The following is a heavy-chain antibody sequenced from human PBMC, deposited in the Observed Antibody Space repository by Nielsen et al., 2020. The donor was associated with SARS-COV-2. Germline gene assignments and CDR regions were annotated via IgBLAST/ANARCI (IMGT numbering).Heavy chain of an antibody. Sequence: SETLSLTCTVSGGSISSDYWSWFRQPAGKGLEWIGRIYTSGNSNYNPSLKSRVTMSVDRSKNQFSLKLNSLTAADTAMYYCARLFTVTTLDVCDYWGQGTLVTVSS. CDR3: ARLFTVTTLDVCDY. V-gene: IGHV4-4*07. CDR2: IYTSGNS. CDR1: GGSISSDY. D-gene: IGHD4-17*01. J-gene: IGHJ4*02.